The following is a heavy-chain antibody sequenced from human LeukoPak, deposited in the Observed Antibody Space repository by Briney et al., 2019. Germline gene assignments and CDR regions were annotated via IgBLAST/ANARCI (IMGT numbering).Heavy chain of an antibody. J-gene: IGHJ4*02. D-gene: IGHD3-3*01. CDR3: ARVEGVLRFLEWLLSLLY. Sequence: ASVKVSCKASGYTFTSYGISWVRQAPGQGLEWMGWISAYNGNTNYAQKLQGRVTMTTDTSTSTAYMELRSLRSDDTAVYYCARVEGVLRFLEWLLSLLYWGQGTLVTVSS. CDR2: ISAYNGNT. V-gene: IGHV1-18*01. CDR1: GYTFTSYG.